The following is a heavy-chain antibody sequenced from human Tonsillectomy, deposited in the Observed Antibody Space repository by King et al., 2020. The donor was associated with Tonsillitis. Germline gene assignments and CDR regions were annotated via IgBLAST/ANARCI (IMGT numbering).Heavy chain of an antibody. CDR1: GGSISSYY. Sequence: QMQLQESGPGLVKPSETLSLTCTVSGGSISSYYWSWFRQPPGKGLEWIGYIYDSGSTNYNPALKSRGTISVDTSKNQLSLKLSSVTAADTAVYYCARGSNRAAAGTGYYFDYWGQGTLVTVSS. CDR2: IYDSGST. J-gene: IGHJ4*02. V-gene: IGHV4-59*01. D-gene: IGHD6-13*01. CDR3: ARGSNRAAAGTGYYFDY.